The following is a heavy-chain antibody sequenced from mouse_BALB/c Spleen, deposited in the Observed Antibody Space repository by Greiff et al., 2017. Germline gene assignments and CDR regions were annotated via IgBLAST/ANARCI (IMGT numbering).Heavy chain of an antibody. V-gene: IGHV1S41*01. J-gene: IGHJ1*01. CDR3: ASKTGGYDGRYCDV. D-gene: IGHD2-2*01. CDR2: IAPGSGST. CDR1: GYTFTSYW. Sequence: DLVKPGASVKLSCKASGYTFTSYWINWIKQRPGQGLEWIGRIAPGSGSTYYNEMFKGKATLTVDTSSSTAYIQLSSLSSEDSAVYFCASKTGGYDGRYCDVWGAGTTVTVSS.